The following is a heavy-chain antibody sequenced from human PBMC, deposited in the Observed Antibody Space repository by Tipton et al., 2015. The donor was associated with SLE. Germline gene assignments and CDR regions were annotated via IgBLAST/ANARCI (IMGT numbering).Heavy chain of an antibody. CDR2: IYYSGST. D-gene: IGHD3-10*01. V-gene: IGHV4-61*01. Sequence: TLSLTCTVSGGSISSSSHYWSWIRQPPGKGLEWIGYIYYSGSTNYNPSLKSRVTISVDTSKNQFSLKLSSVTAADTAVYYCAILRSDYYGSGSLFDYWGQGTLVTVSS. CDR1: GGSISSSSHY. J-gene: IGHJ4*02. CDR3: AILRSDYYGSGSLFDY.